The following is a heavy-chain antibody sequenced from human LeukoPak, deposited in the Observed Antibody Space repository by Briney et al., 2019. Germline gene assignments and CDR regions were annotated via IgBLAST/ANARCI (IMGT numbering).Heavy chain of an antibody. CDR3: ARQHYYGSGRQFDY. J-gene: IGHJ4*02. D-gene: IGHD3-10*01. CDR2: IYYSGST. V-gene: IGHV4-39*01. CDR1: GGSISSSSYY. Sequence: SETLSLTCTVSGGSISSSSYYWGWIRQPPGKGLEWVGSIYYSGSTYYNPSLKSRVTISVDTSKNQFSLKLSSVTAADTAVYYCARQHYYGSGRQFDYWGQGTLVTVSS.